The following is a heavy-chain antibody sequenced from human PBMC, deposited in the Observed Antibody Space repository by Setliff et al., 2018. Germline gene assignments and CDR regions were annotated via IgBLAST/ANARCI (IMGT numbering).Heavy chain of an antibody. CDR3: ARHEFVGGYYGSVTYRHFDY. CDR2: IYYSGTA. D-gene: IGHD3-10*01. Sequence: PSETLSLTCTVSGGSISSSSYQWGWVRQTPGKGPEWIGSIYYSGTAYYNPSLKSRVTISVDTSKNQFSLQVTSVTATDTAVYYCARHEFVGGYYGSVTYRHFDYWGQGTLVT. V-gene: IGHV4-39*01. J-gene: IGHJ4*02. CDR1: GGSISSSSYQ.